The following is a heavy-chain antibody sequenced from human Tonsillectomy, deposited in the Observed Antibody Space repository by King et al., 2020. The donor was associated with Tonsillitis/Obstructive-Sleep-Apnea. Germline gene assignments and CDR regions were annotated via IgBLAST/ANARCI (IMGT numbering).Heavy chain of an antibody. CDR3: AREITTGAFDI. J-gene: IGHJ3*02. D-gene: IGHD3-3*01. V-gene: IGHV4-34*01. CDR1: GGSFSGYY. Sequence: VQLPQWGAGLLKPSETLSLTCGVYGGSFSGYYWRWIRQPPGKGLEWIGEIDHSGSTNYNPSLKSRITISEDTSKTQFSLNLSSVTAADTAIYYCAREITTGAFDIWGQGTMVTVSS. CDR2: IDHSGST.